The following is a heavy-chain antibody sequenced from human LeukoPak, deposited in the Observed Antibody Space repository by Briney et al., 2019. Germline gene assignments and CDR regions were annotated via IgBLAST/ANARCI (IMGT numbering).Heavy chain of an antibody. J-gene: IGHJ4*02. CDR2: IRYDGTNQ. D-gene: IGHD1-26*01. CDR1: GFTFSNYD. CDR3: ASWGEGALDN. Sequence: PGGSLRLSCAASGFTFSNYDMHWVRQAPGKGLDWVAFIRYDGTNQYYADSVKGRFTISRDNAKKSLYLQMNSLRVEDTGVYYCASWGEGALDNWGQGTLVTVSS. V-gene: IGHV3-30*02.